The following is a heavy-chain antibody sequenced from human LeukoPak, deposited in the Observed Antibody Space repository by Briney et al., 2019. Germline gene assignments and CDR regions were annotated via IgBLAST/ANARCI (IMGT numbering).Heavy chain of an antibody. V-gene: IGHV3-23*01. Sequence: GGSLRLSCAASGFTFSSYAMSWVRQAPGKGLEWVSAISGSGGSTYYADSVKGRFTISRDNSKNTLYLQMNSLRAEDTAVYYCAKSLYGDYEHQPPYFDYWGQGTLVTVSS. D-gene: IGHD4-17*01. CDR2: ISGSGGST. CDR3: AKSLYGDYEHQPPYFDY. J-gene: IGHJ4*02. CDR1: GFTFSSYA.